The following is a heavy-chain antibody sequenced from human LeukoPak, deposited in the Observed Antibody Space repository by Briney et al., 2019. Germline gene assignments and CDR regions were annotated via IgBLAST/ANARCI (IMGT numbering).Heavy chain of an antibody. CDR1: GGSISSSNW. D-gene: IGHD4-17*01. Sequence: SETLSLTCAVSGGSISSSNWWSWVRPPPGKGLEWIGEVYHSGSTNYNPSLKSRVTISVDKSKNQFSLKLSSVTAADTALYYCARHVMVTTLFDYWGQGTLVTVSS. CDR3: ARHVMVTTLFDY. CDR2: VYHSGST. V-gene: IGHV4-4*02. J-gene: IGHJ4*02.